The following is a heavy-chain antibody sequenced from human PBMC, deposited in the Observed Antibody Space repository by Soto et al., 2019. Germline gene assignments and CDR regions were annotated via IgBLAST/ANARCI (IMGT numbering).Heavy chain of an antibody. J-gene: IGHJ3*01. CDR2: ISYDGSVK. D-gene: IGHD4-17*01. CDR3: AKDGDAHSFDV. Sequence: QVHLVESGGGXXXXGXXXXXXXXASGFTFSTYGMHWVRQAPGKGLEWVAVISYDGSVKYYADSVKGRFTISRDNSKNTLYLQMHSLRAEDTAVYSCAKDGDAHSFDVWGQGTMVTVSS. V-gene: IGHV3-30*18. CDR1: GFTFSTYG.